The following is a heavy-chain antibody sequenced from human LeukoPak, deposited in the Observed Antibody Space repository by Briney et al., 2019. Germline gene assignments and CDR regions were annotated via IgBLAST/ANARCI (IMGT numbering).Heavy chain of an antibody. CDR2: IFYSGST. Sequence: SETLSLTCTVSGGSISSSSYYWGWIRQPPGKGLEWIGSIFYSGSTSHNPSLKGRVTLSVDTSKNHFPLKLSSVTAADTAVYYCARHGCSSNICHFDYWGLGTLVTVSS. CDR3: ARHGCSSNICHFDY. CDR1: GGSISSSSYY. D-gene: IGHD2-2*01. V-gene: IGHV4-39*01. J-gene: IGHJ4*02.